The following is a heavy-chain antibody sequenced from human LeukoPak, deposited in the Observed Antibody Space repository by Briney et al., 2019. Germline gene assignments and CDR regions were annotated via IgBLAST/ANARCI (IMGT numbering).Heavy chain of an antibody. Sequence: SQTLSLTCAISGDSVSSNSAAWDWLRQSPSRGLEWLGRTYYRSKWYNDYAVSVKSRITINPDTSKNQFSLQLNSVTPEDTAVYYCAREQWELPSHYLFDYWGQGTLVTVSS. J-gene: IGHJ4*02. D-gene: IGHD1-26*01. CDR1: GDSVSSNSAA. CDR3: AREQWELPSHYLFDY. CDR2: TYYRSKWYN. V-gene: IGHV6-1*01.